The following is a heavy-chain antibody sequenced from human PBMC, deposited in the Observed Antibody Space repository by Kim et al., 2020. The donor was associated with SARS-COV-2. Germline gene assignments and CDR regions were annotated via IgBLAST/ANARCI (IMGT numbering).Heavy chain of an antibody. Sequence: GGSLRLSCAASGFAFSNYEMNWVRQAPGKGLEWVSSISGGATTKSYTDSVKGRFTISRDNAKNSLYLQMNSLRAEDTAVYFCATNRAFDYWGQGTLITVSS. J-gene: IGHJ4*02. V-gene: IGHV3-48*03. CDR2: ISGGATTK. CDR3: ATNRAFDY. CDR1: GFAFSNYE.